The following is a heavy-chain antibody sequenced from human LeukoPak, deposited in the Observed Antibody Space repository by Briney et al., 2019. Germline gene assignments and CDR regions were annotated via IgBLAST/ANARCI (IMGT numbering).Heavy chain of an antibody. J-gene: IGHJ6*03. D-gene: IGHD6-6*01. Sequence: GGSLRLSCAASGFTFSSYGMHWVAQAPGKGLEGVAFLRYDGSNKYYADSVKGRFTISRDNSKNTLYLQMNSLRAEDTAVYYCAKDPRSSANYYYYMDVWGKGTTVTVSS. V-gene: IGHV3-30*02. CDR2: LRYDGSNK. CDR1: GFTFSSYG. CDR3: AKDPRSSANYYYYMDV.